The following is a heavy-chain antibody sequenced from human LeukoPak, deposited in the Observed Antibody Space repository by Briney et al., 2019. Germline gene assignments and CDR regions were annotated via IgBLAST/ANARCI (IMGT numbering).Heavy chain of an antibody. CDR2: FDYSGST. CDR1: GASIRSTSYY. V-gene: IGHV4-39*02. D-gene: IGHD3-16*01. J-gene: IGHJ4*02. CDR3: VRRNSRGYDGXXXFDY. Sequence: SETLSLTRAVSGASIRSTSYYWGWIRQPPGKGLEWIGTFDYSGSTYYNPSLRSRVSISAATAKNHFSLKLTSVTAADTAVYFCVRRNSRGYDGXXXFDYWGQGTLVAVSS.